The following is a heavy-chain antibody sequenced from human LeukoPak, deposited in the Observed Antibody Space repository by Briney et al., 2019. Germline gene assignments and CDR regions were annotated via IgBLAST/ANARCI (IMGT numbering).Heavy chain of an antibody. V-gene: IGHV4-61*01. Sequence: SETLSLTCTVSGGSVSSGSYYWSWVRQPPGKGLEWIGYIYYSGSTNYNPSLKSRVTISVDTSKNQFSLKLSSVTAADTAVYYCARVHRKKWLQLNYFDYWGQGTLVTVSS. CDR2: IYYSGST. D-gene: IGHD5-24*01. CDR3: ARVHRKKWLQLNYFDY. J-gene: IGHJ4*02. CDR1: GGSVSSGSYY.